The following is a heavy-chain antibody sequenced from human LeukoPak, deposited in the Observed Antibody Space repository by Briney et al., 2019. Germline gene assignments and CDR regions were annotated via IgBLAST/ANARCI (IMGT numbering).Heavy chain of an antibody. V-gene: IGHV4-61*02. D-gene: IGHD3-22*01. Sequence: TLSLTCTVSGGSISSGSYYWNWIRQPAGEGLEWIGRIYTSGSTNYNPSLKSRVTISVDTSKNQFSLKLSSVTAADTAVYFCARHYYYDSSGSRDAFDIWGQGTMVTVSS. CDR2: IYTSGST. CDR1: GGSISSGSYY. J-gene: IGHJ3*02. CDR3: ARHYYYDSSGSRDAFDI.